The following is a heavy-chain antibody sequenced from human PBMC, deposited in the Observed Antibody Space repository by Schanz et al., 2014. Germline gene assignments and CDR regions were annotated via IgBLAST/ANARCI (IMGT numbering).Heavy chain of an antibody. CDR1: GFAVDNYY. CDR2: ILGLASTT. J-gene: IGHJ4*02. D-gene: IGHD1-1*01. CDR3: ARESSDDIGLVPGADFDH. V-gene: IGHV3-23*04. Sequence: EVQLVASGGGLVQPGGSLRLSCAASGFAVDNYYMSCVRQAPGRGLEWVSAILGLASTTYYADSVKGRFTISRDNSKNSLYLQMNSLRAEDTAVYYCARESSDDIGLVPGADFDHWGQGILVTVSS.